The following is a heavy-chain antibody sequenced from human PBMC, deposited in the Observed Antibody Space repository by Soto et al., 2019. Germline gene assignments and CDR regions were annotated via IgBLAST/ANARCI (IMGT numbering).Heavy chain of an antibody. CDR3: ARLGGYVSVGYYYLWDS. V-gene: IGHV4-39*01. J-gene: IGHJ4*02. Sequence: SETLSLTCRVSDGSMNSDSSYWGWIRQPPGKGLEWIGVINHSGSTYHNLSLEGRVTMSVDASRNQFSLKLTSMTAADTAVYYCARLGGYVSVGYYYLWDSWGQGTLVTVSS. CDR1: DGSMNSDSSY. CDR2: INHSGST. D-gene: IGHD3-22*01.